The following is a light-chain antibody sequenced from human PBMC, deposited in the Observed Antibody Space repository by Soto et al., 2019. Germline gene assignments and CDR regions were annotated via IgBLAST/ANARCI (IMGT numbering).Light chain of an antibody. J-gene: IGKJ5*01. CDR2: ATS. Sequence: SPSSLAASVGDRLTLTCRASRNVSIYLNWYQHKPGKGPTLLIHATSNLQIGVPSRFSGSGSGTEFTLTISSLEPEDFGTYYCQQSYKMPSFGQGTRLEIK. CDR3: QQSYKMPS. V-gene: IGKV1-39*01. CDR1: RNVSIY.